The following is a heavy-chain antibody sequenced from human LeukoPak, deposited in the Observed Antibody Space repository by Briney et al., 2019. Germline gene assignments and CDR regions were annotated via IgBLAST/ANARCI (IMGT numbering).Heavy chain of an antibody. CDR3: AREYGGFGELVAFDI. CDR1: GGSISSYY. J-gene: IGHJ3*02. Sequence: SETLSLTCTVSGGSISSYYWSWIRQPPGKGLEWTGYIYYSGSTNYNPSLKSRVTISVDTSKNQFSLKLSSVTAADTAVYYCAREYGGFGELVAFDIWGQGTMVTVSS. D-gene: IGHD3-10*01. V-gene: IGHV4-59*01. CDR2: IYYSGST.